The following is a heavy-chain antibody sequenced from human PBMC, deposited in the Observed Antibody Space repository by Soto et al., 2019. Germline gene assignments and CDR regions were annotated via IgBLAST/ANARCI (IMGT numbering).Heavy chain of an antibody. CDR2: INHSGTI. Sequence: SETLSLTCAVYGGSFSGYYWTWIRQPPGKWLEWIGEINHSGTINFNPSLKSRLTISLDTSKKHFSLKLSSVTDADTAAYYCARADRTLVTSYSLDVWGQGTTVTVSS. CDR3: ARADRTLVTSYSLDV. V-gene: IGHV4-34*01. J-gene: IGHJ6*02. D-gene: IGHD2-21*02. CDR1: GGSFSGYY.